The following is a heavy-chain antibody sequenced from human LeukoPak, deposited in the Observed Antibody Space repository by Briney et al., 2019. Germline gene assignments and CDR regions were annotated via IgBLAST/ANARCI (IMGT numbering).Heavy chain of an antibody. CDR3: ARDRGDYDAFDI. Sequence: GASLRLSCAASGFTFSSYSMNWVRQAPGKGLEWVSYISSSSSTIYYADSVKGRFTISRDNAKNSLYLQMNSLRAEDTAVYYRARDRGDYDAFDIWGQGTMVTVSS. J-gene: IGHJ3*02. CDR2: ISSSSSTI. CDR1: GFTFSSYS. D-gene: IGHD4-17*01. V-gene: IGHV3-48*01.